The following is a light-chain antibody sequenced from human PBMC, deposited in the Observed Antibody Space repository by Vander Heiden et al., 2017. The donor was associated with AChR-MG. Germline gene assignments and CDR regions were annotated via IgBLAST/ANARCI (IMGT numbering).Light chain of an antibody. J-gene: IGKJ1*01. CDR2: AAS. Sequence: DIQMTQSPSSLSASVGDRVTITCRASQSISSYLNRYQQKPGKAPKLLIYAASSLQSGVPSRFSGSGSGTDFTLTISSLQPEDFATYYCQQSDSTHWTFGQGTKVEIK. CDR1: QSISSY. V-gene: IGKV1-39*01. CDR3: QQSDSTHWT.